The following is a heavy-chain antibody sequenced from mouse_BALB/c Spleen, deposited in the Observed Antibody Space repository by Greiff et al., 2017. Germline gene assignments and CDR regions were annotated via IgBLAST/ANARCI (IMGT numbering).Heavy chain of an antibody. CDR2: ISTYYGDA. D-gene: IGHD3-2*01. V-gene: IGHV1S137*01. CDR1: GYTFTDYA. J-gene: IGHJ3*01. CDR3: ARWDSSGYVFAY. Sequence: QVQLKQSGAELVRPGVSVKISCKGSGYTFTDYAMHWVKQSHAKSLEWIGVISTYYGDASYNQKFKGKATMTVDKSSSTAYMELARLTSEDSAIYYCARWDSSGYVFAYWGQGTLVTVSA.